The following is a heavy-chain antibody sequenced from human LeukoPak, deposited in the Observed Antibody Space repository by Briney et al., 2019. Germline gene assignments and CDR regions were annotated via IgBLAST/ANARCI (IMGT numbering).Heavy chain of an antibody. V-gene: IGHV3-23*01. CDR2: ISGSVGST. CDR3: AVGASLPAH. CDR1: GFSVSDYV. Sequence: GGSLRLSCAASGFSVSDYVMTWVRQAPGKGLEWVSGISGSVGSTYYTDSVKGRFTISRDNSKNALYLQMNSLRAEDTAVYSCAVGASLPAHWGQGTLVTVSS. D-gene: IGHD1-26*01. J-gene: IGHJ4*02.